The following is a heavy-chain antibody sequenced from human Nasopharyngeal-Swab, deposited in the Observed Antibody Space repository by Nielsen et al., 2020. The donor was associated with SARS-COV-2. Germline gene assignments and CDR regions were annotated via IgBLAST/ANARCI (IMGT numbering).Heavy chain of an antibody. V-gene: IGHV4-59*01. CDR2: MYDNEYT. D-gene: IGHD6-19*01. J-gene: IGHJ3*02. CDR3: ARENWQLANVFDI. CDR1: GASMSGSS. Sequence: SETLSLTCTVSGASMSGSSWSWIRQPPGKGLEWIAFMYDNEYTNYNPSLRGRATISLDTSKNQFSLKVTSVTAADTAVYYCARENWQLANVFDIWGQGTMVTVSS.